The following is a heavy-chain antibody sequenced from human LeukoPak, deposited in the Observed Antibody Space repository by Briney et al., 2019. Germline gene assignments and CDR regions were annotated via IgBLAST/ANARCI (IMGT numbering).Heavy chain of an antibody. J-gene: IGHJ6*02. D-gene: IGHD1-26*01. Sequence: PSETLSLTCTVSGGSIRSSYYYWGWIRQPPGKGLEWIGTIYDSGSTYYNPSLKSRVTISVDTSKNRFSLKLNSVTAADTAVYYCARGSYLYYYYGMDVWGQGTTVTVSS. CDR1: GGSIRSSYYY. CDR2: IYDSGST. V-gene: IGHV4-39*01. CDR3: ARGSYLYYYYGMDV.